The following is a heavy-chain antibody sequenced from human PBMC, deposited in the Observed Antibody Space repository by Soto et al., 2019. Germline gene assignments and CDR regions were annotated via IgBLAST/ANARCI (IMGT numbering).Heavy chain of an antibody. J-gene: IGHJ2*01. CDR1: GGSFSGYY. D-gene: IGHD3-9*01. V-gene: IGHV4-34*01. Sequence: QVQLQQWGAGPLRPLETLSLTCGVSGGSFSGYYWAWIRQSPGKGLEWIGEINDRGSINYNPSLKSRVSISVDTSKNHYSQNLRSVTAADTAVYYCARDSHDILTGPPWVWYFDLWGRGTLVTVSS. CDR3: ARDSHDILTGPPWVWYFDL. CDR2: INDRGSI.